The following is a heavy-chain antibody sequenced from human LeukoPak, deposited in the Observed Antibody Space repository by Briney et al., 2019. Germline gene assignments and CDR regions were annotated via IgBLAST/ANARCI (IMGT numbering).Heavy chain of an antibody. V-gene: IGHV4-61*02. D-gene: IGHD6-6*01. CDR1: GGSISSGNYY. CDR3: AMSIVMDADDAFDI. CDR2: IYTSGST. Sequence: SETLSLTCSVSGGSISSGNYYWSWIRQPAGKGLEWIWRIYTSGSTNYNPSLKRRLTMSVDTSKNQFSLKLSSVTAADTAVYYCAMSIVMDADDAFDIWGQGTLVTVSS. J-gene: IGHJ3*02.